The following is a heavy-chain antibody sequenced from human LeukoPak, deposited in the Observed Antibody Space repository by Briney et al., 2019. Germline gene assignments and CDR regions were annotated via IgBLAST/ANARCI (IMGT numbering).Heavy chain of an antibody. CDR2: IFGSGGSA. CDR1: GFIFNNYA. D-gene: IGHD6-19*01. V-gene: IGHV3-23*01. Sequence: PGGSLRLSCAAYGFIFNNYAMYWVRQAPGKGLEWVSGIFGSGGSAHYADSVKGRSTISRDNSKSTVYLQMSSLRAEDTAVYYCAKTTTGYSSGRYPGWPADYWGQGSLVTVSS. J-gene: IGHJ4*02. CDR3: AKTTTGYSSGRYPGWPADY.